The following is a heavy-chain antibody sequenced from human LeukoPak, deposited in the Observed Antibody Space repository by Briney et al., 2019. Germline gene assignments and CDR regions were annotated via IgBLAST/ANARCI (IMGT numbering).Heavy chain of an antibody. Sequence: SETLSLTCTVSGGSISSSSYYWGWIRQPPGKGLEWIGSIYYSGSTYYNPSLKSRVTLSVDTSKNQFSLKLSSVTAADTAVYYCARITIFGVVTDDAFDVWGQGTMVTVSS. V-gene: IGHV4-39*07. J-gene: IGHJ3*01. CDR2: IYYSGST. CDR1: GGSISSSSYY. CDR3: ARITIFGVVTDDAFDV. D-gene: IGHD3-3*01.